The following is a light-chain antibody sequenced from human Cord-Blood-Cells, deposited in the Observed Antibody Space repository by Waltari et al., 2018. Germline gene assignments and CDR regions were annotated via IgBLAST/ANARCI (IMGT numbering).Light chain of an antibody. CDR3: QQRSNWPIT. CDR1: QSVSSY. V-gene: IGKV3-11*01. CDR2: DAS. Sequence: EIVLTQSPATLPLSPGERATFSCRASQSVSSYLAWYQQKPGQAPRLLIYDASNRATGIAARFSGSGSGTDFTLTISNLEPEDCAVYYCQQRSNWPITFGQGTRLEIK. J-gene: IGKJ5*01.